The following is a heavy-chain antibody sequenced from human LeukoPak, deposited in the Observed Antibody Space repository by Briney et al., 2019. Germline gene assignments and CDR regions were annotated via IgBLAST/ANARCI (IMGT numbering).Heavy chain of an antibody. D-gene: IGHD2-15*01. CDR3: ARLYCSSGSCYPTDY. Sequence: HGESLKISCKGSGYSFTSYWIGWVRQMPGKGLEWMGIIYPGDSDTRYSPSFQGQVTISADKSISTAYLQWSSLKASETAMYYCARLYCSSGSCYPTDYWGQGTLVTVSS. J-gene: IGHJ4*02. V-gene: IGHV5-51*01. CDR1: GYSFTSYW. CDR2: IYPGDSDT.